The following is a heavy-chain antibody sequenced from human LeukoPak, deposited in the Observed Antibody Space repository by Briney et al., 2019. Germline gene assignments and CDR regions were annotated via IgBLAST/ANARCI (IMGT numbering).Heavy chain of an antibody. D-gene: IGHD5-18*01. CDR2: ISYDGSNK. CDR3: ARDRGGYSYVMGYFDY. J-gene: IGHJ4*02. CDR1: GSTFSSYA. V-gene: IGHV3-30*04. Sequence: PGGSLRLSCAASGSTFSSYAMHWVRQAPGKGLEWVAVISYDGSNKYYADSVKGRFTISRDNSKNTLYLQMNSLRAEDTAVYYFARDRGGYSYVMGYFDYWGQGTLVTVSS.